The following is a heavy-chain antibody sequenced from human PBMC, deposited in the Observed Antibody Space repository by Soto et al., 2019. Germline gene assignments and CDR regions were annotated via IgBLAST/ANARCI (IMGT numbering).Heavy chain of an antibody. CDR2: ISGYNGNT. CDR1: GYSFTTYG. CDR3: AREGPAPYYYYGMDV. Sequence: QVQLVQSRGEVKKPGASVKVSCKTSGYSFTTYGISWVRQAPGQGLEWMGWISGYNGNTNYAQKLKGRHTMTTDTSTSTAYMELRSLTSDDTAVYYCAREGPAPYYYYGMDVWGQGSTVTVSS. J-gene: IGHJ6*02. V-gene: IGHV1-18*01.